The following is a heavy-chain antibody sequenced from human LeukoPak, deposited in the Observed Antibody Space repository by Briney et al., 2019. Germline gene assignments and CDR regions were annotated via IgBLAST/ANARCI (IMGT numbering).Heavy chain of an antibody. D-gene: IGHD6-13*01. CDR3: ARPGYSSLY. CDR1: GFTFSSYW. Sequence: GGSLRLSCAASGFTFSSYWMNWVRQAPGKGLEWVANIKQDGSEKYYVDSVKGRFTISGDNAKNSVYLQMNSLRAEDTAVYYCARPGYSSLYWGQGTQVTVSS. V-gene: IGHV3-7*01. J-gene: IGHJ4*02. CDR2: IKQDGSEK.